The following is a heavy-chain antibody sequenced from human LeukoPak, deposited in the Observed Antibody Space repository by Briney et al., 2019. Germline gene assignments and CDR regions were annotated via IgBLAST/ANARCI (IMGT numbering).Heavy chain of an antibody. CDR1: GFTFSSYW. D-gene: IGHD3-9*01. J-gene: IGHJ4*02. V-gene: IGHV3-7*01. Sequence: GGSLRLSCAASGFTFSSYWMSWVRQAPGKGLEWVANIKQDGSEKYYVHSVKGRFTISRDNAKNSLYLQMNSLRAEDTAVYYCSRDLYDILTGSFFDYWGQGTLVTVSS. CDR2: IKQDGSEK. CDR3: SRDLYDILTGSFFDY.